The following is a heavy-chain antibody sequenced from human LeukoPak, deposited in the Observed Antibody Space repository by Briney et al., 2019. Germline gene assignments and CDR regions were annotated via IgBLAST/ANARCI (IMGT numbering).Heavy chain of an antibody. Sequence: GGSLRLSCAASGFTFSSYSMNWVRQAPGKGLEWVSSISSSSSYIYYADSVKGRFTISRDNSKNTLYLQMNSLRAEDTAVYYCARRGRITILGGFDYWGQGTLVTVSS. CDR1: GFTFSSYS. D-gene: IGHD3-3*01. CDR2: ISSSSSYI. CDR3: ARRGRITILGGFDY. V-gene: IGHV3-21*01. J-gene: IGHJ4*02.